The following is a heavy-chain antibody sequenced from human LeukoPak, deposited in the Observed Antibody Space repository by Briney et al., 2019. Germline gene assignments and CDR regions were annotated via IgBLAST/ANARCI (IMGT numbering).Heavy chain of an antibody. J-gene: IGHJ4*02. CDR2: IYYSGST. D-gene: IGHD5-18*01. CDR1: GGSISSYY. V-gene: IGHV4-59*08. CDR3: AKLYSYGNYFDY. Sequence: KPSETLSLTCTVSGGSISSYYWSWIRQPPGKGLEWIGYIYYSGSTNYNPSLKSRVTISVDTSKNQFSLKLSSVTAADTAVYYCAKLYSYGNYFDYWGQGTLVTVSS.